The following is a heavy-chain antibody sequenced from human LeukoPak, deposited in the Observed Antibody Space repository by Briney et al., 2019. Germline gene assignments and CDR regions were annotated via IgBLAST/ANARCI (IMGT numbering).Heavy chain of an antibody. J-gene: IGHJ4*02. CDR2: ISDDSSFT. CDR3: AKGRCSGVGCDSFHS. Sequence: GGSLRLSCVASGLRFRSYAMNWVRQAPGKGLECISTISDDSSFTYYADSVKGRPAISRDDSKNTLYLQMNNLKVGDTAVYYCAKGRCSGVGCDSFHSWGQGALVTVSS. V-gene: IGHV3-23*01. CDR1: GLRFRSYA. D-gene: IGHD2-15*01.